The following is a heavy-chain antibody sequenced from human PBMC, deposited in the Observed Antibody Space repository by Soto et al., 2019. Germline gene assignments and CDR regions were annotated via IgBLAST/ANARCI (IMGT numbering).Heavy chain of an antibody. J-gene: IGHJ4*02. Sequence: QVQLVQSGAEVKKPGSSVKVSCKASGGTFSSYTISWVRQAPGQGLEWMGRIIPILGIANYAQKFQGRVTITADKSSSTAYMELSSLRSEDTAVYYCARDPHGITGTGGYWGQGTLVTVFS. CDR3: ARDPHGITGTGGY. D-gene: IGHD1-20*01. CDR2: IIPILGIA. V-gene: IGHV1-69*08. CDR1: GGTFSSYT.